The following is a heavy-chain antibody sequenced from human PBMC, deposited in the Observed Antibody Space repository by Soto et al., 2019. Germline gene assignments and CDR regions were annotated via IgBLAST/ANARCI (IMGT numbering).Heavy chain of an antibody. CDR1: GGSISSYY. CDR2: IHNSGTT. CDR3: ARDMRGFSRALDY. Sequence: SETLSLTCTVSGGSISSYYWSWIRQPPWKGLEWIGNIHNSGTTNYNPSLQNRVTMSMDTSKNQYSLKLTSVTAADAALYYCARDMRGFSRALDYWGRGTPVTVSS. J-gene: IGHJ4*02. D-gene: IGHD5-18*01. V-gene: IGHV4-59*01.